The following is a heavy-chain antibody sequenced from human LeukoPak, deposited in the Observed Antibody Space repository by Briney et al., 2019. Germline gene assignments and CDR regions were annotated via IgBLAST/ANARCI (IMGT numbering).Heavy chain of an antibody. V-gene: IGHV1-8*03. D-gene: IGHD6-19*01. CDR3: ARGPNPFQWLVSLGFDP. Sequence: ASVKVSCKASGYTFTSYDINWVRQATGQGLEWMGWMNPNSGNTGYAQKFQGRVTITRNTSISTAYTELSSLRSEDTAVYYCARGPNPFQWLVSLGFDPWGQGTLVTVSS. CDR1: GYTFTSYD. CDR2: MNPNSGNT. J-gene: IGHJ5*02.